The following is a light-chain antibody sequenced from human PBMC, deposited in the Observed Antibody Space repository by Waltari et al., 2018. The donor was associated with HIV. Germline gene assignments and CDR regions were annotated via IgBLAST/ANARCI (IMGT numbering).Light chain of an antibody. CDR2: DDT. J-gene: IGLJ3*02. CDR1: TIGRKS. V-gene: IGLV3-21*04. Sequence: SYVLPQPPSVSVAPGKPAGITRGGDTIGRKSVHWYQHRPGQAPILVIYDDTDRPSGIPERFSGSASWNTATLTVNSVEAGDEADYYCQVWDTDTDHWVFGGGTRLTVL. CDR3: QVWDTDTDHWV.